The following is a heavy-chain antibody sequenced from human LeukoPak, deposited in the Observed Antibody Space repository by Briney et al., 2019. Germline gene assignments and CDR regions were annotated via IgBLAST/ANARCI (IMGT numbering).Heavy chain of an antibody. D-gene: IGHD4-17*01. CDR3: ARGRLRYDY. CDR2: ISTYNGNT. J-gene: IGHJ4*02. CDR1: GGTFSSYA. V-gene: IGHV1-18*01. Sequence: ASVKVSCKASGGTFSSYAISWVRQAPGQGLEWMGWISTYNGNTNYAQKLQGRVTMTTHTSTSTAYMELRSLRSDDTAVYYCARGRLRYDYWGQGTLVTVSS.